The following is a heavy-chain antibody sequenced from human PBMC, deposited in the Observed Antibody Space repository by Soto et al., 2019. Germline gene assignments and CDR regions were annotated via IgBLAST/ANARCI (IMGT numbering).Heavy chain of an antibody. CDR3: AKDMDHEDYAGGLDY. CDR2: ISWDGTTT. CDR1: GFLFDDYT. D-gene: IGHD3-16*01. V-gene: IGHV3-43*01. J-gene: IGHJ4*02. Sequence: GGSLRLSCTASGFLFDDYTMHWVRQPPGKGLEWLSLISWDGTTTFYADAVKGRLSVSRDNTENSLYLQMSGLTSEDTGLYYCAKDMDHEDYAGGLDYWGQGTPVTVS.